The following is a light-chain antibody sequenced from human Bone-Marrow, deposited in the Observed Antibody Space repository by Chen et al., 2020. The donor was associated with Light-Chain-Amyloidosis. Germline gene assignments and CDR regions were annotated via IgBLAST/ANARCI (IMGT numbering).Light chain of an antibody. V-gene: IGLV3-25*03. CDR2: RDT. CDR3: QSADSSGTYDVI. J-gene: IGLJ2*01. Sequence: SYELTQPPSVSVSPGQTARITCSGDDLPTKYAYWYQQKPGQAPVLVINRDTERPSGISARFSCSSSGTTTTLTISGVQAEDEDDYHCQSADSSGTYDVIFGGGTKLTVL. CDR1: DLPTKY.